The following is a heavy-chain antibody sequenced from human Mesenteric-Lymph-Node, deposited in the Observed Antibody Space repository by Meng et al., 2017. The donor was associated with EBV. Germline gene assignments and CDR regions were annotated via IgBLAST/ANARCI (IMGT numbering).Heavy chain of an antibody. CDR1: GGSFSGYY. D-gene: IGHD6-13*01. CDR3: AGAGYWRFDA. V-gene: IGHV4-34*01. J-gene: IGHJ5*02. Sequence: QVQLQQGGAGLLKPSETLSLTFAVYGGSFSGYYWSWFRQPPGKGLEWIGEINHSGSTNYNPSLKSRVTISVDTSKNQFSLKLSSVTAADTAIYYCAGAGYWRFDAWGRGTLVTVSS. CDR2: INHSGST.